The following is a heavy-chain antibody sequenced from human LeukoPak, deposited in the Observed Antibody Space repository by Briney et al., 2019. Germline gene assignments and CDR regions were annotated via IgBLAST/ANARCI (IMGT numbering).Heavy chain of an antibody. J-gene: IGHJ4*02. CDR2: TSAYNGNT. Sequence: GASVKVSCKASGYTFTSYGISWVRQAPGQGLEWMGWTSAYNGNTNYAQKLQGRVTMTTDTSTSTAYMELRSLRSDGTAVYYCARILIPLLLWFGELYHPFDYWGQGTLVTVSS. CDR3: ARILIPLLLWFGELYHPFDY. CDR1: GYTFTSYG. D-gene: IGHD3-10*01. V-gene: IGHV1-18*04.